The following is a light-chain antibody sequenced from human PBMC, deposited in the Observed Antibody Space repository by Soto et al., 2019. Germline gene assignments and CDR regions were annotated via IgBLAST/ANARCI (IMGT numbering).Light chain of an antibody. J-gene: IGKJ1*01. CDR3: QQRSNWPPT. Sequence: EIVLTQSPATLSLSPGERATLSCRASQSVSSSLDLYQQKPGQAPRLLIYDASNRATGITARFSGSGSGTDFTLTISSLEPEDFAVYYCQQRSNWPPTFGQGTKVDIK. CDR2: DAS. CDR1: QSVSSS. V-gene: IGKV3-11*01.